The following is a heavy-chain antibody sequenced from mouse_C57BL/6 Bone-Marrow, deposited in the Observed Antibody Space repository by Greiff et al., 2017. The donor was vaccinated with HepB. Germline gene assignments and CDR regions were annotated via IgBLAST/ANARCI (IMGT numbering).Heavy chain of an antibody. CDR1: GYAFTNYL. Sequence: VQLQQSGAELVRPGTSVKVSCKASGYAFTNYLIEWVKQRPGQGLEWIGVINPGSGGTNYNEKFKGKATLTADKSTSTAYMQLSSLTSEDSAVYFCARPLYGYAMDDWGQGTSVTVSS. CDR3: ARPLYGYAMDD. CDR2: INPGSGGT. D-gene: IGHD1-1*02. V-gene: IGHV1-54*01. J-gene: IGHJ4*01.